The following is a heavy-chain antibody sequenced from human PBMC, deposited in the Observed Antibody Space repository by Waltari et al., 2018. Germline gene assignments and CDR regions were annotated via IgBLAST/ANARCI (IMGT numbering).Heavy chain of an antibody. D-gene: IGHD3-16*01. CDR1: GFTLDTYA. Sequence: EVQMLESGGGLIQPGGAMGLACDTSGFTLDTYAMSWVRQAPGKGLGWVSNLGDGADSAYYADCVKGRFTISRDNSKDTLYLQMQSLRVEDTAIYYCARLIRGGWFDPWGQGTLVTVSS. CDR2: LGDGADSA. CDR3: ARLIRGGWFDP. V-gene: IGHV3-23*01. J-gene: IGHJ5*02.